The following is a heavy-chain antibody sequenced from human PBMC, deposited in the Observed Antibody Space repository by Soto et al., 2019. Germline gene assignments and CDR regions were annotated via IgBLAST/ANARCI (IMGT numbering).Heavy chain of an antibody. Sequence: QVQLVQSGAELKKPGSSVKVSCKASGGTFSNYAITWVRQAPGQGLEWLGRIIPIFGTTDYAQKFQGTVTITADESTTTAYMEPSSLRSDDTAVYYCAKDGGREGYFGNWFDPWGQGTLVTVSS. J-gene: IGHJ5*02. CDR2: IIPIFGTT. CDR1: GGTFSNYA. D-gene: IGHD2-15*01. CDR3: AKDGGREGYFGNWFDP. V-gene: IGHV1-69*15.